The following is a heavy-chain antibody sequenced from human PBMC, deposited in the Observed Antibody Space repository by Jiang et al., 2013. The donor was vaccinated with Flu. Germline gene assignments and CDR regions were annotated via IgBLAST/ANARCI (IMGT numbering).Heavy chain of an antibody. CDR3: ARDGGRDCSGGSCYYLGAFDI. CDR2: INPNSGTT. D-gene: IGHD2-15*01. Sequence: VQLVESGAEVKKPGASVKVSCKASGYTFTVYYIHWVRQAPGQGLEWMGWINPNSGTTNYAQRFKGRVTMTRDTSISTVCMDLSRLTSDDTAVYYCARDGGRDCSGGSCYYLGAFDIWGQGTMVTVSS. CDR1: GYTFTVYY. V-gene: IGHV1-2*02. J-gene: IGHJ3*02.